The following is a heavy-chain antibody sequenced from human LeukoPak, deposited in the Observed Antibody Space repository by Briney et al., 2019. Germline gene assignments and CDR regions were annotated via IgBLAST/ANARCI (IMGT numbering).Heavy chain of an antibody. J-gene: IGHJ4*02. Sequence: ASVKVSCKVSGYTLTELSMHWVRQAPGKGLEWMGGFDPEDGETIYAQKFQGRVTVTRDTSTSTVHMELSGLRPEDTAVYYCARDQEGFDYWGQGTLVTVSS. CDR1: GYTLTELS. CDR2: FDPEDGET. V-gene: IGHV1-24*01. CDR3: ARDQEGFDY.